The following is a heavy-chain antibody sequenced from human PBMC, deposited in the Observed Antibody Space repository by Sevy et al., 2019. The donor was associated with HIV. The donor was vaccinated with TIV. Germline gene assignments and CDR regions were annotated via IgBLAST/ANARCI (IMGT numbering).Heavy chain of an antibody. J-gene: IGHJ6*02. V-gene: IGHV5-51*01. D-gene: IGHD3-3*01. Sequence: GESLKISCKGSGYSFTSYWIGWVRQMPGKGLEWMGIIYPGDSDTRYSPSFQGQVTISADKSISTAYLQWSSLKASDTAMYYCARHTEGYYDFGSDYGMDVWGQGTPVTAS. CDR1: GYSFTSYW. CDR3: ARHTEGYYDFGSDYGMDV. CDR2: IYPGDSDT.